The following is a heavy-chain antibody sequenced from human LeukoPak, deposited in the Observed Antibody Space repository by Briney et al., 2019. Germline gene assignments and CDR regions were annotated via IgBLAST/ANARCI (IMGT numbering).Heavy chain of an antibody. CDR2: IIPVCGRA. D-gene: IGHD1-26*01. V-gene: IGHV3-43*02. J-gene: IGHJ5*02. CDR3: AKDMGGSGRNWPSNWFDP. CDR1: GFTFGGYP. Sequence: PAGSLRLSCEASGFTFGGYPMRWVRQTPGQGLEWVALIIPVCGRAFHADSVRGRVTITRDKCKNSPYMQMNSLRCEDTALYYCAKDMGGSGRNWPSNWFDPWGQGTLVTVSS.